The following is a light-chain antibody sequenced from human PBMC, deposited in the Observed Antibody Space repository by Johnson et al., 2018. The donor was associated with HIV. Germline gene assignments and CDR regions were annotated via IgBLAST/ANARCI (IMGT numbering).Light chain of an antibody. V-gene: IGLV1-51*01. Sequence: QAVLTQQPSVSAAPGQTVTISCSGSSSNVGSSFVSWYRQVPGTAPKLLLYDNHKRPSGIPDRFSGSKSGTSDTLGITGLQTGAEAASYCGTWGSNLIVDFVFGTGTKVTVL. CDR2: DNH. J-gene: IGLJ1*01. CDR1: SSNVGSSF. CDR3: GTWGSNLIVDFV.